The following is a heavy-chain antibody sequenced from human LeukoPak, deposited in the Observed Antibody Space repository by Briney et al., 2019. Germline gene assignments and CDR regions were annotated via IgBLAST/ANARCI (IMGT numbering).Heavy chain of an antibody. CDR3: ASGIAVAGTGVDY. CDR1: GGSISSSSYY. D-gene: IGHD6-19*01. V-gene: IGHV4-39*01. CDR2: IYYSGST. J-gene: IGHJ4*02. Sequence: SETPSLTCTVSGGSISSSSYYWGWIRQPPGKGLEWIGSIYYSGSTYYNPSLKSRVTISVDTSKNQFSLKLSSVTAADTAVYYCASGIAVAGTGVDYWGQGTLVTVSS.